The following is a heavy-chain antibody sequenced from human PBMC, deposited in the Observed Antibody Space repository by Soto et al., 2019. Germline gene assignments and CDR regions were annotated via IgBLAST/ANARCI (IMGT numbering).Heavy chain of an antibody. D-gene: IGHD3-10*01. J-gene: IGHJ6*02. CDR3: ARAAPVIWFGEFVDYYYGMDV. Sequence: QVQLVQSGAEVKKPGASVKVSCKASGYTFTSYGISWVRQAPGQGLEWMGWISAYNGNTNYAQKRQGRVTMTTDTSTSTAYMELRSLRSDDTAVYYCARAAPVIWFGEFVDYYYGMDVWGQGTTVTVSS. V-gene: IGHV1-18*04. CDR1: GYTFTSYG. CDR2: ISAYNGNT.